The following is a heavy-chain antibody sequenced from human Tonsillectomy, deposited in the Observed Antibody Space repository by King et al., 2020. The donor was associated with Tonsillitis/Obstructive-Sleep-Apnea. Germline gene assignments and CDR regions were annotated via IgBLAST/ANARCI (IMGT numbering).Heavy chain of an antibody. CDR2: ISSSSSYI. D-gene: IGHD7-27*01. V-gene: IGHV3-21*01. CDR1: GFTFSSYS. CDR3: AGGLLLGNDAFDI. J-gene: IGHJ3*02. Sequence: VQLVESGGGLVKPGGSLRLSCAASGFTFSSYSMNWVRQAPGKGLEWVASISSSSSYIYYADSVKGRFTISRDNAKNSLYLQMNSLRAEDTAVYYCAGGLLLGNDAFDIWGQGTMVTVSS.